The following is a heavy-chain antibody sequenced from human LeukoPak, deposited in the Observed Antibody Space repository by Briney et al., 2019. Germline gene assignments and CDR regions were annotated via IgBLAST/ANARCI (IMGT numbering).Heavy chain of an antibody. Sequence: ASVKVSCKASGHIFTAYYMFWVRQAPGQGLEWMGWINPNSGGTNLAPNFQGRVTLTSDTSISTAYMELSGLTSDDTAVYFWATYYSDTSARDWGQGTLVTVSS. CDR3: ATYYSDTSARD. V-gene: IGHV1-2*02. D-gene: IGHD3-10*01. CDR2: INPNSGGT. CDR1: GHIFTAYY. J-gene: IGHJ4*02.